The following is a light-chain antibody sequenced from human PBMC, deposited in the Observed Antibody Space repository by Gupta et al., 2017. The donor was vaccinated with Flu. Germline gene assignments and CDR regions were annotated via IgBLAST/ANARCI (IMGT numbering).Light chain of an antibody. CDR2: AVS. Sequence: QSALTQPASVSGSPGQSITISRPGTSSDVGGYNYVSWYQPHPGKAPKLMIYAVSNRPSGVSNRFSGSKSGNTASLTISGLQAEDEADYYCSSYTSSSTWVFGGGTKLTVL. J-gene: IGLJ3*02. CDR3: SSYTSSSTWV. CDR1: SSDVGGYNY. V-gene: IGLV2-14*01.